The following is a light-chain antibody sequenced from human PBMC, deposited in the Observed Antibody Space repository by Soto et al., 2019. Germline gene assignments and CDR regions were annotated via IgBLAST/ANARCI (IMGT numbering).Light chain of an antibody. CDR1: LSVSSD. CDR2: RAF. V-gene: IGKV3-15*01. CDR3: QQYGSSGT. J-gene: IGKJ1*01. Sequence: EIVMTQSPATLSLSPGERATLSCRASLSVSSDLAWYRQKPGQAPRLLIYRAFTRATGIPARFSGSGFGTDFTLTISRLEPEDFAVYYCQQYGSSGTFGQGTKVDIK.